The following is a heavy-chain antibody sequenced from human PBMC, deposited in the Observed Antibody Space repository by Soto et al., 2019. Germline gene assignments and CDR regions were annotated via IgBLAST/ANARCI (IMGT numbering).Heavy chain of an antibody. V-gene: IGHV3-33*01. CDR1: GFTFSSYG. CDR2: IWYDGSNK. J-gene: IGHJ4*02. CDR3: ARGGCSGGSCYSGLDY. D-gene: IGHD2-15*01. Sequence: QVQLVESGGGVVQPGRSLRLSCAASGFTFSSYGMHWVRQAPGKGLEWVAVIWYDGSNKYYADSVKGRFTISRDNSKNKLYLQMNSLRAEDTAVYYCARGGCSGGSCYSGLDYWGQGTLVTVSS.